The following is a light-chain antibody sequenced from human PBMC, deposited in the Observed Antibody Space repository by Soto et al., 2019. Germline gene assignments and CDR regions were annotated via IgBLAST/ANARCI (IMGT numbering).Light chain of an antibody. V-gene: IGLV2-14*01. CDR2: EVS. J-gene: IGLJ2*01. Sequence: QSALTQPASVSGSPGQSITISCTGTSSDVAGYNYVSWYQQHPDKAPKLMIYEVSNRPSGVSNRFSGSKSGNTASLTISGLLAEDEADYYSSSYTSSSTVVFGGGTKLTVL. CDR3: SSYTSSSTVV. CDR1: SSDVAGYNY.